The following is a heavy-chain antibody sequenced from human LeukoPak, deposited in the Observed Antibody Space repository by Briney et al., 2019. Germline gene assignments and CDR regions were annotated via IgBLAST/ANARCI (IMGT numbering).Heavy chain of an antibody. CDR2: IYSGGST. Sequence: GGSLRLSCAASGFTVSNNYMSWVGQAPGKGLDWVSVIYSGGSTYDADSVKGRFIISRDNSKNTLYLQMNSLRAEDTAVYYCAAGRFWSGYYDYWGQGTLVTVSS. V-gene: IGHV3-53*01. CDR3: AAGRFWSGYYDY. D-gene: IGHD3-3*01. J-gene: IGHJ4*02. CDR1: GFTVSNNY.